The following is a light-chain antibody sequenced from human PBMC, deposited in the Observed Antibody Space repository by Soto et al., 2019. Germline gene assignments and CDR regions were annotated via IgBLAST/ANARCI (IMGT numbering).Light chain of an antibody. Sequence: EIVMTQSPVTLSVSPGERATLSCRASQSVSSNLAWYQQKPGQAPRLLMYSASTRATGIPARFSGSGSGTEFTLTISSLQSEDFAVYYCQQYNDWPPLTFGGGTKVEIK. CDR3: QQYNDWPPLT. J-gene: IGKJ4*01. CDR2: SAS. CDR1: QSVSSN. V-gene: IGKV3-15*01.